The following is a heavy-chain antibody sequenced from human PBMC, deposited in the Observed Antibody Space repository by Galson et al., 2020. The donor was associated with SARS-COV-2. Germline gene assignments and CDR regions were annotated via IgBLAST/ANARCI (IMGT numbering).Heavy chain of an antibody. CDR2: IYYSGST. CDR3: AGFRFYFRHYYGLDV. D-gene: IGHD1-26*01. Sequence: ETLETLSPTCTVSGGSISSYYWSWIRQPPGKGLEWIGYIYYSGSTNNNPSLKSRVTISIDTSKNQFALRLSTVTAADTALYSGAGFRFYFRHYYGLDVWGQGTTFTVSS. V-gene: IGHV4-59*01. J-gene: IGHJ6*02. CDR1: GGSISSYY.